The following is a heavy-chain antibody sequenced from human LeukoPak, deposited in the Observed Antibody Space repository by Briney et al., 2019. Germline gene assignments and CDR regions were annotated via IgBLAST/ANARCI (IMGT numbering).Heavy chain of an antibody. CDR2: INPSGGST. Sequence: ASVKVSCKASGYTFTSYGISWVRQAPGQGLEWMGIINPSGGSTTYAQKFQGRLTMTSDTSTSTVYMELSSLRSEDTAVYYCARSSAYYNEADIWGQGTMVTVSS. J-gene: IGHJ3*02. V-gene: IGHV1-46*01. CDR1: GYTFTSYG. D-gene: IGHD1-26*01. CDR3: ARSSAYYNEADI.